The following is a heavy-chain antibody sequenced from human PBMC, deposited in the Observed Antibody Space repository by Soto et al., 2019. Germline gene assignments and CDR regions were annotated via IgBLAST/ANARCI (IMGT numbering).Heavy chain of an antibody. Sequence: QVQLVESGGGVVQPGRSLRLSCAAAGFTFSSYAMHWVRQAPGKGLEWVAVISYDGSNKYYADSVKGRFTISRDNSKNTLYLQMNSLRAEDTAVYYCARGDKWLAQNNLGLWGQGTLVTVSS. CDR3: ARGDKWLAQNNLGL. CDR2: ISYDGSNK. CDR1: GFTFSSYA. V-gene: IGHV3-30-3*01. D-gene: IGHD6-19*01. J-gene: IGHJ4*02.